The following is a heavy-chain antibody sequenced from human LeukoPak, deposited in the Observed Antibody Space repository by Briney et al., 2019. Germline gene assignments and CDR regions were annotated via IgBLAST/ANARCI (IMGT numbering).Heavy chain of an antibody. CDR1: EFTFSTYI. D-gene: IGHD3-16*01. Sequence: GGSLRLSCAASEFTFSTYIMNWVRQAPGKGLEWDSSIISCSTYIYYADSVKGRFTTSRDNSKNTLYLQMNSLRAEDTAVYYCAKSPQVAAYTVPNFDFSGQGTLVTVSS. CDR2: IISCSTYI. J-gene: IGHJ4*02. CDR3: AKSPQVAAYTVPNFDF. V-gene: IGHV3-21*04.